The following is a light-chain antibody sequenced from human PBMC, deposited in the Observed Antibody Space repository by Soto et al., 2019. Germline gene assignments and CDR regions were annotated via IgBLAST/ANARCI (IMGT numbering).Light chain of an antibody. CDR1: SSDVGSYNL. CDR3: CSYAGSVL. CDR2: EGS. V-gene: IGLV2-23*01. Sequence: QSALTQPASVSGSPGQSITISCTGTSSDVGSYNLVSWYQQHPGKAPKLMIYEGSKRPSGVSNRFSGSKSGNTGSLTISGLQAEDEADYYCCSYAGSVLFGGGTKLTVL. J-gene: IGLJ2*01.